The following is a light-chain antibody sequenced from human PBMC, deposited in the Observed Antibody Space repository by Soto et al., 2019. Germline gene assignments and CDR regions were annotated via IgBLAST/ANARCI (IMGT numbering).Light chain of an antibody. Sequence: QLVLTQPPSVSGSPGQSVTISCTGTSSDIGYHNRVSWYQQPPGTAPKLMIYEVSTRYSGVPDRFSGSKSGNTASLTISGLQAEDEADYYCSSFASSATLVFGGGTKLTVL. CDR2: EVS. J-gene: IGLJ3*02. V-gene: IGLV2-18*02. CDR3: SSFASSATLV. CDR1: SSDIGYHNR.